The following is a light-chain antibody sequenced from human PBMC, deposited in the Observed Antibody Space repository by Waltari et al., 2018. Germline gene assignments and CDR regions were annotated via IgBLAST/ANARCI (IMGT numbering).Light chain of an antibody. CDR3: QQRSNWPRT. CDR1: QSVSGH. V-gene: IGKV3-11*01. J-gene: IGKJ1*01. Sequence: EIVLTQSPATLSLSPGERATLSCRASQSVSGHLAWYQQKTGQAPRLLIYDASNRATGIPARFSGSGSGTDFTLTISSLEPEDFAVYYCQQRSNWPRTFGQGTKVEIK. CDR2: DAS.